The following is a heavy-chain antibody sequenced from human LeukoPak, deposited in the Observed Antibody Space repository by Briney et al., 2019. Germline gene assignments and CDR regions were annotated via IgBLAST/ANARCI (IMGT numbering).Heavy chain of an antibody. D-gene: IGHD3-10*01. CDR3: AKDNTMVRGVIDY. CDR1: GFTFSSYA. Sequence: GASLRLSCAASGFTFSSYAMSWVRQAPGKGLEWVSAISGSGGSTYYADSVKGRFTISRDNSKNTLYLQMNSLRAEDTAVYYCAKDNTMVRGVIDYWGQGTLVTVSS. V-gene: IGHV3-23*01. J-gene: IGHJ4*02. CDR2: ISGSGGST.